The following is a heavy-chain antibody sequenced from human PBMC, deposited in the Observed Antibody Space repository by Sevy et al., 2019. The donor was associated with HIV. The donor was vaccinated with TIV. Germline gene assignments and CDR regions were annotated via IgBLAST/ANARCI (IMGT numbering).Heavy chain of an antibody. CDR2: IKPDGSEQ. D-gene: IGHD2-15*01. J-gene: IGHJ4*02. V-gene: IGHV3-7*03. Sequence: GGSLRLSCATSGFTFSNYWMTWVRHTPGKGLERVANIKPDGSEQYYADSVKGRFTISRDNAKDSLYLQVSSLRAEDTALYYCARGGVSAPLSGGNYWGQGALVTVSS. CDR3: ARGGVSAPLSGGNY. CDR1: GFTFSNYW.